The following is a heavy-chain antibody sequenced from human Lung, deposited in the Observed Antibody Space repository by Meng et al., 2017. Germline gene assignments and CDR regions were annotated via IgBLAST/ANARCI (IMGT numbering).Heavy chain of an antibody. V-gene: IGHV4-34*01. Sequence: CRTGLFELSCTLSLSCTVSCVSLSDYSWCWIRQPPGKGLEWIGEINHSGSTNYNPSLESRATISVDTSQNNLSLKLSSVTAADSAVYYCARGAGGRQWLVLSGFRYFDYWGQGTLVTVSS. CDR2: INHSGST. CDR3: ARGAGGRQWLVLSGFRYFDY. D-gene: IGHD6-19*01. J-gene: IGHJ4*02. CDR1: CVSLSDYS.